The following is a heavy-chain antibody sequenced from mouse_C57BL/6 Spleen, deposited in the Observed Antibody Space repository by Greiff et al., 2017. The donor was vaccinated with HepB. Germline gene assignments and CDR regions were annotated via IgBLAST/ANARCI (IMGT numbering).Heavy chain of an antibody. CDR3: AGGGVITTVVEGYFDY. D-gene: IGHD1-1*01. V-gene: IGHV1-55*01. J-gene: IGHJ2*01. CDR2: IYPGSGST. CDR1: GYTFTSYW. Sequence: VQLQQPGAELVKPGASVKMSCKASGYTFTSYWITWVKQRPGQGLEWIGDIYPGSGSTNYNEKFKSKATLTVDTSSSTAYMQLSSLTSEDSAVYYCAGGGVITTVVEGYFDYWGQGTTLTVSS.